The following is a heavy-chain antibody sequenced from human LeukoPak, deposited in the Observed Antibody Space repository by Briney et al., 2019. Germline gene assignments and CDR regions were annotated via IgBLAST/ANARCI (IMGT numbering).Heavy chain of an antibody. CDR3: ARDAASGTGWFDP. D-gene: IGHD3-10*01. Sequence: ASVKASCKASGYIFTGYYIQWVRQAPGQGLEWVGWINPNSGGTNHAQKFQGRVTLTRDTSISTAFMELTRLTSDDTAVYYCARDAASGTGWFDPWGQGTLVTVSS. J-gene: IGHJ5*01. CDR2: INPNSGGT. CDR1: GYIFTGYY. V-gene: IGHV1-2*02.